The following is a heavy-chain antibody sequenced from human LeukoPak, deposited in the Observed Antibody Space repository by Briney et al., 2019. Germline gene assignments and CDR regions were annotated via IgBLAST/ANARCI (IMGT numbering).Heavy chain of an antibody. Sequence: SETLSLTCTVSGGSISSYYWSWIRQPPGKGPEGIGYIYYSGSTNYNPSLKSRVTISVDTSKNQFSLKLSSVTAADTAVYYCARDPGLLEWLGAFDIWGQGTMVTVSS. D-gene: IGHD3-3*01. V-gene: IGHV4-59*01. CDR3: ARDPGLLEWLGAFDI. CDR2: IYYSGST. J-gene: IGHJ3*02. CDR1: GGSISSYY.